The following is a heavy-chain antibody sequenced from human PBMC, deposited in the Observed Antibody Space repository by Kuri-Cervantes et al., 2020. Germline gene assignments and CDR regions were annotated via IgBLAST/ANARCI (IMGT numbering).Heavy chain of an antibody. Sequence: ESLKISCAASEFTFSDYYMSWIRQAPGKGLEWVSAISGSGGSTYYADSVKGRFTISRDNSKNTLYLQMNSLRAEDTAVYYCAKLYCSSTSCSFFDYWFQGTLVTVSS. J-gene: IGHJ4*02. CDR3: AKLYCSSTSCSFFDY. CDR2: ISGSGGST. D-gene: IGHD2-2*01. CDR1: EFTFSDYY. V-gene: IGHV3-23*01.